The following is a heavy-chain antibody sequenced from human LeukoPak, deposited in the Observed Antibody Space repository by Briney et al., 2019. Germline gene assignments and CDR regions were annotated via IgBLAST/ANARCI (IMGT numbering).Heavy chain of an antibody. CDR2: IIPIFGTA. D-gene: IGHD6-19*01. Sequence: SVKVSCKASGGTFSSYAISWVRQAPGQGLEWMGGIIPIFGTANYAQKFQGRVTITADESTSTAYMELSSLRPEDTAVYYCARSGSSGWYSPFDYWGQGTLVTVSS. J-gene: IGHJ4*02. V-gene: IGHV1-69*13. CDR1: GGTFSSYA. CDR3: ARSGSSGWYSPFDY.